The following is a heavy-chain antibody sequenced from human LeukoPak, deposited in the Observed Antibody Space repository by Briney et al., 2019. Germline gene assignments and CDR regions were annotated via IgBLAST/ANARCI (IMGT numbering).Heavy chain of an antibody. Sequence: GASVKVSCKASGYTFTGYYMHWVRRAPGQGLEWMGWINPNSGGTNYALKFQGRVTMTRDTSISTAYMELSSLRSDDTAVYYCARVLYGDSYDAFDIWGQGTMVTVSS. CDR1: GYTFTGYY. CDR3: ARVLYGDSYDAFDI. D-gene: IGHD4-17*01. CDR2: INPNSGGT. J-gene: IGHJ3*02. V-gene: IGHV1-2*02.